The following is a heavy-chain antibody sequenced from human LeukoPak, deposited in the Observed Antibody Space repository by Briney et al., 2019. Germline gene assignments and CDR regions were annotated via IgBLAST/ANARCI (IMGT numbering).Heavy chain of an antibody. CDR3: VRGRVSGIDY. CDR2: INSDGSRT. D-gene: IGHD5-24*01. J-gene: IGHJ4*02. CDR1: GFAFRNFW. Sequence: GRSLRLSCDASGFAFRNFWMHWVRQAPVKGPVWVSLINSDGSRTTYADSVKGRITISRDKAKNTMYLQMYSLRVEDTAVYSCVRGRVSGIDYWGQGTLVTVSS. V-gene: IGHV3-74*01.